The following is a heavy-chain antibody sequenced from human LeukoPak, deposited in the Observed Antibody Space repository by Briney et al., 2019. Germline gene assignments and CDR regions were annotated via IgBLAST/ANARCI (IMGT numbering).Heavy chain of an antibody. CDR1: GYSFNSYW. D-gene: IGHD5-12*01. V-gene: IGHV5-51*01. CDR2: IYPGDSDT. CDR3: ARLPGIVATIERYFDY. J-gene: IGHJ4*02. Sequence: GESLKISCKGSGYSFNSYWIGWVRQTPGKGLEWMGIIYPGDSDTRYSPSFQGQDTISADKSTSTAYLQWSSLKASDTAMYYCARLPGIVATIERYFDYWGQGTLVTVSS.